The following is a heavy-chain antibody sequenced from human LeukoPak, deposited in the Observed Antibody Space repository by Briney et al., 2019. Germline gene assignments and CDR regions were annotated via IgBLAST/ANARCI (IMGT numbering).Heavy chain of an antibody. CDR3: ARHPFSSPFDY. J-gene: IGHJ4*02. CDR1: GGSVSSDY. CDR2: IYHTGNS. V-gene: IGHV4-59*08. Sequence: SETLSLTCTVSGGSVSSDYWSWIRQPPGKGLEWIGYIYHTGNSDYNPSLKSRATISLDTSKNQFSLKRTSVTAADTAVYFCARHPFSSPFDYWGQGTLVTVSS.